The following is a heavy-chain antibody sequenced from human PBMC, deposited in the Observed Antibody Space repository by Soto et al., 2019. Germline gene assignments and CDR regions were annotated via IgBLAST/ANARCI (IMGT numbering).Heavy chain of an antibody. J-gene: IGHJ3*02. CDR2: ISGSGGST. CDR3: ARAVLPIEAFDN. V-gene: IGHV3-23*01. CDR1: GFTFSSYA. D-gene: IGHD3-10*01. Sequence: GGSLRLSCAASGFTFSSYAMSWVRQAPGKGLEWVSAISGSGGSTYYADSVKGRFTISRDNSKNTLYLQMNSLRAEDTAVYYCARAVLPIEAFDNWGQGTMVTVSS.